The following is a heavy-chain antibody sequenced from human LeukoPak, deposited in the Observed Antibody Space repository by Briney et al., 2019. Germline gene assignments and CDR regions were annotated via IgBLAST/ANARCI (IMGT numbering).Heavy chain of an antibody. CDR2: IYYSGST. J-gene: IGHJ6*02. D-gene: IGHD5-18*01. CDR1: GGSISSYY. Sequence: SETLSLTCTVSGGSISSYYWSWIRQPPGNGLEWIGYIYYSGSTNYNPSLKSRVTISVDTSKNQFSLKLSSVTAADTAVYYCARGYSYGYYYYYAMDVWGQGTTVTVSS. CDR3: ARGYSYGYYYYYAMDV. V-gene: IGHV4-59*08.